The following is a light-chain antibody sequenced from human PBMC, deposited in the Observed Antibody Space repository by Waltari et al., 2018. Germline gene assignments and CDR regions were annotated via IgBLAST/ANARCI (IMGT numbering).Light chain of an antibody. CDR2: DAS. J-gene: IGKJ4*01. V-gene: IGKV3-20*01. Sequence: EIVLTQSPGTLSLSPGERATLSCRASQTVRTTYLAWYQQKPGQAPTLLIYDASSRASGIPDRFSGRGSGTDFTLTISSLEPEDFAVYYCQQYDISPLTFGGGTKVEIK. CDR3: QQYDISPLT. CDR1: QTVRTTY.